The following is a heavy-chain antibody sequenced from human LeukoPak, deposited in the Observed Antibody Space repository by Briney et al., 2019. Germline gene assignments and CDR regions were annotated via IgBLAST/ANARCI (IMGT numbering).Heavy chain of an antibody. CDR1: GGSISSGSYY. V-gene: IGHV4-61*02. Sequence: PSQTLSLTCTVSGGSISSGSYYWSWIRQPAGTGLEWIGRIYTSGSTNYNPSLKSRVTISVDTSKNQFSLKLSSVTAADTAVYYCAREGGTVTTYGDYYYYMDVWGKGTTVTISS. CDR3: AREGGTVTTYGDYYYYMDV. J-gene: IGHJ6*03. D-gene: IGHD4-17*01. CDR2: IYTSGST.